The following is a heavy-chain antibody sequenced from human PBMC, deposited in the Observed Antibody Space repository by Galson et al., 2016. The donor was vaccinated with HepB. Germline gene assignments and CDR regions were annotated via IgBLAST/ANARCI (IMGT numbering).Heavy chain of an antibody. CDR1: GFTFSDYY. CDR3: ARVGFWSGYYRGPIGGGVDY. D-gene: IGHD3-3*01. V-gene: IGHV3-11*01. Sequence: SLRLSCAASGFTFSDYYMSWIRQAPGKGLEWVSYVSSGGSTIYYADSVKGRFTISRDNAKNSLYLQMNSLRAEDTAVYYCARVGFWSGYYRGPIGGGVDYWGQGTLVTVSS. CDR2: VSSGGSTI. J-gene: IGHJ4*02.